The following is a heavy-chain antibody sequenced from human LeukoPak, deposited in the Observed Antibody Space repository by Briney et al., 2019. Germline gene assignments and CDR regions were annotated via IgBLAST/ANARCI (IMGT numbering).Heavy chain of an antibody. CDR1: GFTFSSYA. Sequence: GGSLRLSCAASGFTFSSYAMSWVRQAPGKGLEWISAISGSGGSTYYADSVKGRFTISRDNSKNTLYLQMNSLRAEDTAVYYCAKDAPVNIVVVPAANSWGQGTLVTVSS. J-gene: IGHJ4*02. V-gene: IGHV3-23*01. D-gene: IGHD2-2*01. CDR3: AKDAPVNIVVVPAANS. CDR2: ISGSGGST.